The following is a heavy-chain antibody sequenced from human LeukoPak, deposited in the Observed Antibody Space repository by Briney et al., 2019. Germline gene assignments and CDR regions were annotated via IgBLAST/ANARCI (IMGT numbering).Heavy chain of an antibody. V-gene: IGHV4-4*07. D-gene: IGHD4-11*01. CDR3: AREASTVTSRALDY. CDR1: GGSISSYH. Sequence: SETLSLACTVSGGSISSYHWSWIRQPAGKGLEWLRRSYTSGSTNYNPSLESRVTMSVDTSKNQLSLKLSSVTAADTAVYYCAREASTVTSRALDYWGQGTRVTVSS. CDR2: SYTSGST. J-gene: IGHJ4*02.